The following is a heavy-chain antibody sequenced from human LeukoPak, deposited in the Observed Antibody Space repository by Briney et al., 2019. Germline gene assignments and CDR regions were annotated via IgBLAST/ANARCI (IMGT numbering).Heavy chain of an antibody. J-gene: IGHJ1*01. CDR2: INPSGGTT. D-gene: IGHD5-18*01. Sequence: ASVKVSCKASGYTFTSYHMHWVRQAPGQGLEWMGIINPSGGTTNYAQKFRGRVTMTRDMSTSTVYMELSSLRSEDTAVYYCARGAGRGYGEDGYFQHWGQGTLVTVSS. CDR1: GYTFTSYH. CDR3: ARGAGRGYGEDGYFQH. V-gene: IGHV1-46*01.